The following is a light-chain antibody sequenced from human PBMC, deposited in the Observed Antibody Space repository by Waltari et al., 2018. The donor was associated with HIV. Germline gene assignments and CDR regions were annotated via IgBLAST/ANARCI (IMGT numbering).Light chain of an antibody. Sequence: DIQMTQSQSSLSASVGERITIACRASQTISSYLNWYQQKPGKAPELLIYAASSLQSGVPSRFSGSGSGTDFTLTISSLQPEDFATYYCQQSYSTPRTFGQGTKVATK. J-gene: IGKJ1*01. CDR3: QQSYSTPRT. V-gene: IGKV1-39*01. CDR1: QTISSY. CDR2: AAS.